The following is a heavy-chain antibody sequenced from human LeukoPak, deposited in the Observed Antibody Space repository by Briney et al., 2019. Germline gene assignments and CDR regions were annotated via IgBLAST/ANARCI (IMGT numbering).Heavy chain of an antibody. CDR1: GFTFSSYS. J-gene: IGHJ4*02. CDR2: ISGSGGST. Sequence: GGSLRLSCAASGFTFSSYSMNWVRQAPGKGLEWVSAISGSGGSTYYADSVKGRFTISRDNSKNTLYLQMNSLRAEDTAVYYCAKEAITMIVVVIRAGFDYWGQGTLVTVSS. V-gene: IGHV3-23*01. D-gene: IGHD3-22*01. CDR3: AKEAITMIVVVIRAGFDY.